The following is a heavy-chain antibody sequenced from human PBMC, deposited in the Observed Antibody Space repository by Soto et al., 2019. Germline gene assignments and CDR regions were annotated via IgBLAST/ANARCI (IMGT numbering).Heavy chain of an antibody. CDR1: GFSLTTSGVG. CDR3: AHSGGCIAAGCSSTYFGA. Sequence: QITLKESGPALVRPTQALTLTCTFSGFSLTTSGVGVAWIRQPPGKSLECLALVYWDGDERINPSLRNRLTPTKDTAKIRVVLTMTNMDPVDTGTYYCAHSGGCIAAGCSSTYFGAWGQGALVTVSS. D-gene: IGHD2-21*01. CDR2: VYWDGDE. V-gene: IGHV2-5*02. J-gene: IGHJ5*02.